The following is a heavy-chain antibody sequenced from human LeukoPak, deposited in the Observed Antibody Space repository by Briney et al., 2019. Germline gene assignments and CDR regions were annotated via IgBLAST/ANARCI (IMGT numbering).Heavy chain of an antibody. J-gene: IGHJ4*02. Sequence: SETLSLTCSVSGGSISNTPNHWGWIRQPPGKGLEWIGSMYYGGRTFYSPSLKSRVTISVDTSKNQYSLRLKTVTAADTAVYYCARVDYGGIEYYFDYWGQGTLVTVSS. D-gene: IGHD4-23*01. CDR2: MYYGGRT. V-gene: IGHV4-39*01. CDR3: ARVDYGGIEYYFDY. CDR1: GGSISNTPNH.